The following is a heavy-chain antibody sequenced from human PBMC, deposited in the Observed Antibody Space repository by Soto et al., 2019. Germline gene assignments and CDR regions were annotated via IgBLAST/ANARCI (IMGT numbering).Heavy chain of an antibody. CDR3: ARVTLVGAWDY. CDR1: GYTFTSYA. V-gene: IGHV1-3*01. D-gene: IGHD1-26*01. Sequence: QVQLVQSGAEVKKPGASVKVSCKASGYTFTSYAMHWVRQAPGQRLEWMGWINAGNGNTKYSQKCQGRVTITRDTSASTAYMELSSLRSEDTAVYYCARVTLVGAWDYWGQGPLVTVSS. CDR2: INAGNGNT. J-gene: IGHJ4*01.